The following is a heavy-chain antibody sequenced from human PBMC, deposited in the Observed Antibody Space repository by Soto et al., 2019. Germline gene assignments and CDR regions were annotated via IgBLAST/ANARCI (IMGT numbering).Heavy chain of an antibody. CDR3: ARPTSADYGDYGWDF. CDR1: GFTFRSYW. D-gene: IGHD4-17*01. CDR2: IKQDGSDK. J-gene: IGHJ4*02. V-gene: IGHV3-7*01. Sequence: GGSLRLSCAASGFTFRSYWMSWVRQAPGKGLEWVANIKQDGSDKYYVDSVKGRFTTSRDNAKNALYLQMNSLRAEDTAVYYCARPTSADYGDYGWDFWGQGTQVTVSS.